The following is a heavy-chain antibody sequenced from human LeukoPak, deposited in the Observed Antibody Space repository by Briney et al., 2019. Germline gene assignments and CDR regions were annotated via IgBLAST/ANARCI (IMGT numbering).Heavy chain of an antibody. J-gene: IGHJ4*02. CDR1: GYTLTELS. D-gene: IGHD4-17*01. CDR3: ATFPMTTVTPRAYYFDY. V-gene: IGHV1-24*01. CDR2: FDPEDGET. Sequence: ASVKVSCKVSGYTLTELSMHWVRQAPGKGLEWMGGFDPEDGETIYAQKFQGRVTMTEDTSTDTAYMELSSLRSEDTAVYYCATFPMTTVTPRAYYFDYWGQGTLVTVSS.